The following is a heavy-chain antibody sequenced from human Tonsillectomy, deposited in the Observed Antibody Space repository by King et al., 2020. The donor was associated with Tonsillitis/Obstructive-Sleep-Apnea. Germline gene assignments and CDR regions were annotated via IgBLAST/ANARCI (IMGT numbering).Heavy chain of an antibody. Sequence: VQLVESGAEVKKPGSSVKVSCKASGDTFSSYGVSWVRQAPGQGLEWMGGIIPILGIANYAQKFRGRVTITADKSTSTAYMEVSSLRSEDTAVYYCVRLPNYDFWRGYSFDWYFDLWGRGTLVTVSS. V-gene: IGHV1-69*10. J-gene: IGHJ2*01. CDR1: GDTFSSYG. CDR3: VRLPNYDFWRGYSFDWYFDL. CDR2: IIPILGIA. D-gene: IGHD3-3*01.